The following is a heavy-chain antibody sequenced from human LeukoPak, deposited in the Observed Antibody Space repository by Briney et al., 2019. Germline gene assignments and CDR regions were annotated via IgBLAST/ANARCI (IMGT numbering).Heavy chain of an antibody. Sequence: SETLSLTGTVSGGSISSYYWSWIRQPPGKGLEWIGYIYYSGTTNYNPSLKSRVTISVDTSKNQFSLKLSSVTAADTAVYYCARGVYIAAAQYGYWGQGTLVTVSP. D-gene: IGHD6-13*01. CDR2: IYYSGTT. V-gene: IGHV4-59*01. CDR1: GGSISSYY. J-gene: IGHJ4*02. CDR3: ARGVYIAAAQYGY.